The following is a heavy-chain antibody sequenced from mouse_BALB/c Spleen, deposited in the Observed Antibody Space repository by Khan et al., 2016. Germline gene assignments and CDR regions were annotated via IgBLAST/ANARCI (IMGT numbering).Heavy chain of an antibody. CDR3: ARSPYDYDVGFAY. J-gene: IGHJ3*01. CDR1: GFNIKDTY. CDR2: IDPANGNT. D-gene: IGHD2-4*01. V-gene: IGHV14-3*02. Sequence: VQLQQPGAELVKPGASVKLSCIASGFNIKDTYMHWVKQRPEQGLEWIGRIDPANGNTKYDPKFQGKATITADTSSNTAYLQLSSLASEDTAVYYSARSPYDYDVGFAYWGQGTLVTVSA.